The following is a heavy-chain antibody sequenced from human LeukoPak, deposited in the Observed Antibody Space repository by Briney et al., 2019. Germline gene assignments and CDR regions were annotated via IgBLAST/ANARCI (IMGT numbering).Heavy chain of an antibody. D-gene: IGHD5-24*01. Sequence: GGSLRLSCAASGFTFSGSAMHWVRQASGKGPEWVGRIRSKANSYATAYAASVKGRFTISRDDSKNTAYLQMNSLKTEDTAVYYCTSPMATRDYWGQGTLVTVSS. V-gene: IGHV3-73*01. CDR3: TSPMATRDY. CDR2: IRSKANSYAT. CDR1: GFTFSGSA. J-gene: IGHJ4*02.